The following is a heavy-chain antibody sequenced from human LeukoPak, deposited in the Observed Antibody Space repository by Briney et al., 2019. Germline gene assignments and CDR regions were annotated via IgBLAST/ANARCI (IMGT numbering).Heavy chain of an antibody. D-gene: IGHD2-15*01. J-gene: IGHJ5*02. V-gene: IGHV3-48*04. CDR1: GFTFSSYG. Sequence: GGSLRLSCAASGFTFSSYGMSWVRQAPGKGLEWVSAISGSGSTIYYADSVKGRFTISRDNAKNSLYLQMNSLRAEDTAVYYCARVIVKGFDPWGQGTLVTVSS. CDR2: ISGSGSTI. CDR3: ARVIVKGFDP.